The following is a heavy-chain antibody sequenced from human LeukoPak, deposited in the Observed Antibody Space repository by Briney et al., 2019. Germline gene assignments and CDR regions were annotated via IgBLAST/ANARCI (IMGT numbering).Heavy chain of an antibody. CDR3: AKDQAGG. D-gene: IGHD6-19*01. V-gene: IGHV3-30*02. CDR2: ILYDGSEK. CDR1: GFSFSDYG. J-gene: IGHJ4*02. Sequence: QPGGSLRLSCAASGFSFSDYGMHWVRQGPGKGLEWVAFILYDGSEKYYADSVKGRFTVSRDNSKNTVYLQMNSLRTEDTAVYYCAKDQAGGWGQGTLVTVSS.